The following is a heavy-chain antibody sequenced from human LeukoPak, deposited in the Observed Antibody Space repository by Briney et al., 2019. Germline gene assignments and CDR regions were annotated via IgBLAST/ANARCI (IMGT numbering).Heavy chain of an antibody. CDR3: ARALVGASSKDPDY. CDR1: GFTFSSYW. D-gene: IGHD1-26*01. CDR2: LNSDGSST. V-gene: IGHV3-74*01. J-gene: IGHJ4*02. Sequence: GGSLGLSCAASGFTFSSYWMHWVRQAPGKGLVWVSRLNSDGSSTSYADSVKGRFTISRDNAKDTLYLQMNSLRAEDTAMYYCARALVGASSKDPDYWGQGTLVTVSS.